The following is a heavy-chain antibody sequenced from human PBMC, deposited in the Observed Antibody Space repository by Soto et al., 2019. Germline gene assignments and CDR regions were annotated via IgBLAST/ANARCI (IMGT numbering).Heavy chain of an antibody. J-gene: IGHJ5*02. D-gene: IGHD3-10*01. V-gene: IGHV3-11*01. Sequence: PGWSLRLSCASSVFNFDDYYMSWIRQAPGKGLEWVADINSDGTTTHYADSVKGRFTISRDNAKKSVYLQMISLRVDDTAVYYCSKDAWGGPSGQGTMVTVSS. CDR3: SKDAWGGP. CDR1: VFNFDDYY. CDR2: INSDGTTT.